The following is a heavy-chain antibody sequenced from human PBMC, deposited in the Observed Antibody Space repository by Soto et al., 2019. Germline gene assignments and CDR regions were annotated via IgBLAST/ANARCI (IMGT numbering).Heavy chain of an antibody. J-gene: IGHJ6*02. D-gene: IGHD3-3*01. Sequence: SGPTLVNPTQTLTLTCTFSGFSLSTSGVGVGWIRQPPGKALEWLALIYWNDDKRYSPSLKSRLTITKDTSKNQVVLTMTNMDPVDTATYYCAHRSHVLRFLEWYPFGMDVWGQGTTVTVSS. CDR1: GFSLSTSGVG. CDR3: AHRSHVLRFLEWYPFGMDV. V-gene: IGHV2-5*01. CDR2: IYWNDDK.